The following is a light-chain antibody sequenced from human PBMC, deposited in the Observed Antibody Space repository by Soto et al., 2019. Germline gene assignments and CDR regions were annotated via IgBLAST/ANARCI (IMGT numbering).Light chain of an antibody. CDR3: QQSYSTPWT. J-gene: IGKJ1*01. Sequence: IQMDLYPSAVCAAGGDSSTMTWRASQSISSYLNWYQQKPGKAPKLLIYAASSLQSGVPSRFSGSGSGTDFTLTISSLQPEDFATYYCQQSYSTPWTFGQGTKVDIK. V-gene: IGKV1-39*01. CDR2: AAS. CDR1: QSISSY.